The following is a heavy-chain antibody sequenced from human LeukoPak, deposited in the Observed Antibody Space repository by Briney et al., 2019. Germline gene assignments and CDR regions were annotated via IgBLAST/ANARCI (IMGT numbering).Heavy chain of an antibody. CDR1: GGSVSSSAYY. J-gene: IGHJ4*02. V-gene: IGHV4-39*07. CDR2: IYYSGST. Sequence: SETLSLTCTVSGGSVSSSAYYWGWIRQPPEKGLEWIGNIYYSGSTYYNPSLKSRVTISIDTSKNQFSLKLSSVTAADTAVYYCARDGGTYSSGWREDYWGQGTLVTVSS. CDR3: ARDGGTYSSGWREDY. D-gene: IGHD6-19*01.